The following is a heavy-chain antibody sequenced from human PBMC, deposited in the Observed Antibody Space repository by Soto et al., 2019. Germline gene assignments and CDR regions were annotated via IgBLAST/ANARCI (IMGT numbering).Heavy chain of an antibody. J-gene: IGHJ4*02. Sequence: QVQLVQSGGEVRKHGASVNVSCKASGYTFASYAITWGRQAPGEGLEWMGWISTSSGNANYAQRFQGRVTIPRDTSTTTVYMQLRSLRSDDSAVYFCARSVGYPDYWGQGTLVTVSS. CDR2: ISTSSGNA. CDR3: ARSVGYPDY. CDR1: GYTFASYA. D-gene: IGHD5-18*01. V-gene: IGHV1-18*01.